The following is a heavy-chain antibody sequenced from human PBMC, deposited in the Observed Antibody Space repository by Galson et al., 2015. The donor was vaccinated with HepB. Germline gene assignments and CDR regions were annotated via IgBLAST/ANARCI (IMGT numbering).Heavy chain of an antibody. D-gene: IGHD2-15*01. J-gene: IGHJ4*02. Sequence: SLRLSCAASGFTFSGSAMHWVRQASGKGLEWVGRIRSKANSYATAYAASVKGRFTISRDDSKNTAYLQMNSLKTEDTAVYYCTRRCSGGSCYSSGFDYWGQGTLVTVSS. CDR1: GFTFSGSA. V-gene: IGHV3-73*01. CDR2: IRSKANSYAT. CDR3: TRRCSGGSCYSSGFDY.